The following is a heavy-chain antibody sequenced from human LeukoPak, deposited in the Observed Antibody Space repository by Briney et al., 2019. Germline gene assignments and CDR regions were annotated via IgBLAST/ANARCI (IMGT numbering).Heavy chain of an antibody. CDR3: ARVVAAAGPHDY. D-gene: IGHD6-13*01. CDR1: GFTFSSYW. V-gene: IGHV3-74*01. CDR2: INSDGSST. Sequence: GGSLRLSCAASGFTFSSYWMHWVRQAPGKGLVWVSRINSDGSSTSYADSVKCRFTISRDNAKNTLYLQMNSLRAEDTAVYYCARVVAAAGPHDYWGQGTLVTVSS. J-gene: IGHJ4*02.